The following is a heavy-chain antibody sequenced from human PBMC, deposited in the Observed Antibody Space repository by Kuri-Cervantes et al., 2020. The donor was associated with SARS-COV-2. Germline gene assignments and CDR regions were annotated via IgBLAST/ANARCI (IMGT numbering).Heavy chain of an antibody. CDR2: ISSTGDTI. D-gene: IGHD1-26*01. V-gene: IGHV3-48*03. J-gene: IGHJ4*02. CDR1: GFTFSSYE. CDR3: TRWRVGAKT. Sequence: GESLKISCAASGFTFSSYEMNWVRQTPGKVLEWVSYISSTGDTIYYADSVKGRFTISRDNAKNSLYLQMNSLRAEDTAVYYCTRWRVGAKTWGQGTLVTVSS.